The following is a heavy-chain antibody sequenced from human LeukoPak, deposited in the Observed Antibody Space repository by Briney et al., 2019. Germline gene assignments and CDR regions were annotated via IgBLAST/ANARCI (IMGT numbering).Heavy chain of an antibody. CDR3: ARDYAHGDSSSPGY. D-gene: IGHD6-6*01. Sequence: PGGSLRLSCAASGFTFSSYSMNWVRQAPGKGLEWVSYISSSSSTIYYADSVKGRFTISRDNAKNSLYLQMNSLRAEDTAVYYCARDYAHGDSSSPGYWGQGTLVTVSS. CDR1: GFTFSSYS. CDR2: ISSSSSTI. J-gene: IGHJ4*02. V-gene: IGHV3-48*01.